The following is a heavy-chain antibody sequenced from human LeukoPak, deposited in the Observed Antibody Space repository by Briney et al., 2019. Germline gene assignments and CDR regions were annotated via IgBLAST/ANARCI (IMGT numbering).Heavy chain of an antibody. Sequence: GGSLRLSCVASGFTLSGNAMSWVRQVPGRGLEWVSGVGGDDRTHYADSVRGRFTISRDNYMNTVSLDMNRLRVEDTAVYYCAKDLSWWAAADHWGQGALVTVAS. CDR3: AKDLSWWAAADH. V-gene: IGHV3-23*01. J-gene: IGHJ1*01. CDR2: VGGDDRT. D-gene: IGHD2-15*01. CDR1: GFTLSGNA.